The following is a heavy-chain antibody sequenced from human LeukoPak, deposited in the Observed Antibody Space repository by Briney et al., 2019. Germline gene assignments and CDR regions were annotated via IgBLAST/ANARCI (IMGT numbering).Heavy chain of an antibody. CDR1: GFTSSNYG. D-gene: IGHD3-10*01. CDR3: AKEGAYFGSGSYIGHYMDV. Sequence: GGSLRLSCAASGFTSSNYGMHWVRQAPGKGLEWVAFIRFDGSNKFYADSVKGRFTISRDNSKNTLSLQMNSLRAEDAAVYYCAKEGAYFGSGSYIGHYMDVWGKGTTVTVSS. J-gene: IGHJ6*03. V-gene: IGHV3-30*02. CDR2: IRFDGSNK.